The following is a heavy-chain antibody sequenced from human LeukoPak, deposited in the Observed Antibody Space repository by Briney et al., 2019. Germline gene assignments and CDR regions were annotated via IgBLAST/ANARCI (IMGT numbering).Heavy chain of an antibody. CDR1: GYTFTGYY. Sequence: SVKVSCKASGYTFTGYYMHWVRQAPGQGLEWMGRIIPILGIANYAQKFQGRVTITADKSTSTAYMELGSLRSEDTAVYYCARSEQLGAFDIWGQGTMVTVSS. D-gene: IGHD6-13*01. CDR2: IIPILGIA. V-gene: IGHV1-69*02. CDR3: ARSEQLGAFDI. J-gene: IGHJ3*02.